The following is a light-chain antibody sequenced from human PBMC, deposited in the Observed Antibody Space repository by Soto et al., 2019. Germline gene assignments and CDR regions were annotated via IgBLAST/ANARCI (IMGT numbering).Light chain of an antibody. CDR1: SSDVGGYNY. J-gene: IGLJ1*01. V-gene: IGLV2-14*01. CDR3: SSYTSSITLLDV. CDR2: DVS. Sequence: QSALTQPASVSGSPGQSITISCTGTSSDVGGYNYVSWYQQHPGKAPKLMIYDVSNRPSWVSNRFSGSKSGNTASLTISGLQAEDEADYYCSSYTSSITLLDVFGTGTKLTVL.